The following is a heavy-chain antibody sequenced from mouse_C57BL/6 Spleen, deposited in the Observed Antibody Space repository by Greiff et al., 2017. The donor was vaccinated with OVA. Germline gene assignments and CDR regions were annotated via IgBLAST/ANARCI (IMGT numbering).Heavy chain of an antibody. Sequence: EVQGVESGGGLVQPKGSLKLSCAASGFSFNTYAMNWVRQAPGKGLEWVARIRSKSNNYATYYADSVKDRITISRDDSESMLYLQMNNLKTEDTAMYYCVRQDPYAMDYWGQGTSVTVSS. V-gene: IGHV10-1*01. CDR3: VRQDPYAMDY. CDR1: GFSFNTYA. CDR2: IRSKSNNYAT. J-gene: IGHJ4*01.